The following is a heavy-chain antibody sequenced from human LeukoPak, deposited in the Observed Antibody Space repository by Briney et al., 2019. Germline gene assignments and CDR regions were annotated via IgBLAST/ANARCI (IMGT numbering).Heavy chain of an antibody. CDR3: AKEIYYDSSGYYSGFDY. D-gene: IGHD3-22*01. V-gene: IGHV3-9*01. CDR2: ISWNSGSI. J-gene: IGHJ4*02. Sequence: PGGSLRLSCAASGFTFDDYAMHWVRQAPGKGLEWVSGISWNSGSIGYADSVKGRFTISRDSAKNSLYLQMNSLRAEDTALYYCAKEIYYDSSGYYSGFDYWGQGTLVTVSS. CDR1: GFTFDDYA.